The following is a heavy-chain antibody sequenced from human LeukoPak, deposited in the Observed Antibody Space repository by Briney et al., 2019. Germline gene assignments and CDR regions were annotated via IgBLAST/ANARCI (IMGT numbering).Heavy chain of an antibody. D-gene: IGHD5-12*01. J-gene: IGHJ4*02. CDR2: IYISGTT. CDR1: GVSISSYY. Sequence: SETLSLTCSVSGVSISSYYRSWVRQTAGKGLEWIGRIYISGTTNYNPSLNSRVTMSIDTSKNQFSLKLTSVTAADTGVYYCARTGGYDYHIDHWGQGTQVTVSS. CDR3: ARTGGYDYHIDH. V-gene: IGHV4-4*07.